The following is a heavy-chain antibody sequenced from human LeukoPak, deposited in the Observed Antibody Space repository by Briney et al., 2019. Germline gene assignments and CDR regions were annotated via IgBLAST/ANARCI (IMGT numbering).Heavy chain of an antibody. D-gene: IGHD5-18*01. V-gene: IGHV4-38-2*01. CDR2: IYHSGST. CDR3: ARSRGWIRGLIDI. Sequence: PSETLSLTCAVSGYSISSGYYWGWIRQPPGKGLEWIGSIYHSGSTYYNPSLKSRVTISVDTSKNQFSLKLSSVTAADTAVYYCARSRGWIRGLIDIWGQGTMVTVSS. CDR1: GYSISSGYY. J-gene: IGHJ3*02.